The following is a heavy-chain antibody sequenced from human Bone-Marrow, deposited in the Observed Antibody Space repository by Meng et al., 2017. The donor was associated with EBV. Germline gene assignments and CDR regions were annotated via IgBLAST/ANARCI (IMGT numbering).Heavy chain of an antibody. CDR2: IIPIFGTA. V-gene: IGHV1-69*01. CDR1: GGTFSSYA. Sequence: QGKLVWSGVEVKKPWSSGKVACKASGGTFSSYAISWVRQAPGHGLGWMGGIIPIFGTANYGQKFQGRVTITADESTSTAYMELSSLRSEDTAVYYCAREEGQALDYWGQGTLVTVSS. J-gene: IGHJ4*02. CDR3: AREEGQALDY.